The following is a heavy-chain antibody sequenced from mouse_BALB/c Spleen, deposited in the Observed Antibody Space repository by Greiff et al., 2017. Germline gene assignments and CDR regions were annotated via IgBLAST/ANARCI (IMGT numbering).Heavy chain of an antibody. D-gene: IGHD3-1*01. V-gene: IGHV5-6-3*01. CDR3: ARDRGLYFDY. Sequence: EVQRVESGGGLVQPGGSLKLSCAASGFTFSSYGMSWVRQTPDKRLELVATINSNGGSTYYPDSVKGRFTISRDNAKNTLYLQMSSLKSEDTAMYYCARDRGLYFDYWGQGTTLTVSS. CDR2: INSNGGST. J-gene: IGHJ2*01. CDR1: GFTFSSYG.